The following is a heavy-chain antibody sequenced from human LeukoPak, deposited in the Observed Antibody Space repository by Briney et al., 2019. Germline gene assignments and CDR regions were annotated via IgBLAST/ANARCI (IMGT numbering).Heavy chain of an antibody. CDR1: GGSISSSSYY. V-gene: IGHV4-39*07. Sequence: SETLSLTCTVSGGSISSSSYYWGWIRQPPGKGLEWIGSIYYSGSTYYNPSLKSRVTISVDTSKNQFSLNLTSVSAADTAVYFCVRKIAAGSLTPWGQGTLVTVSS. D-gene: IGHD6-13*01. J-gene: IGHJ5*02. CDR3: VRKIAAGSLTP. CDR2: IYYSGST.